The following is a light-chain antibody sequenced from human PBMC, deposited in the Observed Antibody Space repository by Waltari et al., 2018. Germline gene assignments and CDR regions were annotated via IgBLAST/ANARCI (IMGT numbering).Light chain of an antibody. CDR1: QDVSTY. CDR3: QKYESLPAT. Sequence: IVSTHSPASPSWSRGQRATLSCRATQDVSTYLAWSQQTPGQAPRPLIYHASSRATGIPDRFSGSGFGTDFSLTISRLEPEDFAVYYCQKYESLPATFGQGTKVEIK. CDR2: HAS. J-gene: IGKJ1*01. V-gene: IGKV3-20*01.